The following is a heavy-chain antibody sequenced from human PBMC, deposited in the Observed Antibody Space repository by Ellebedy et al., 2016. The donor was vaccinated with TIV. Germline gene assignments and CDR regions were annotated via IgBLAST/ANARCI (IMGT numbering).Heavy chain of an antibody. D-gene: IGHD3-10*01. J-gene: IGHJ3*02. V-gene: IGHV1-18*01. CDR3: ARDPRRLWFGEYRDAFDI. CDR1: GDTFTSYG. CDR2: ISAHNGNT. Sequence: ASVKVSCKASGDTFTSYGISWVRQAPGQGLEWMGWISAHNGNTQFAKKFQGRVTMSTDTSTSTAYMELRSLRSDDTAVYYCARDPRRLWFGEYRDAFDIWGQGTMVTVSS.